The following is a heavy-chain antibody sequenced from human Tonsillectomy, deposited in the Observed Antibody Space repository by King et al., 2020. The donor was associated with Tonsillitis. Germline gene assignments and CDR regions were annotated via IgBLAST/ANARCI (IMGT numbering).Heavy chain of an antibody. CDR2: ISAYNGNT. D-gene: IGHD3-10*01. CDR3: ARQYYYASGSYSDFDY. CDR1: GYTFTSYG. J-gene: IGHJ4*02. V-gene: IGHV1-18*01. Sequence: QLVQSGAEVKKPGASVKVSCKASGYTFTSYGISWVRQAPGQGLEWMGRISAYNGNTNYAQNLQGRVTMTTDTSTSTAYMELRSLRSDDTAVYYCARQYYYASGSYSDFDYWGQGTLVTVSS.